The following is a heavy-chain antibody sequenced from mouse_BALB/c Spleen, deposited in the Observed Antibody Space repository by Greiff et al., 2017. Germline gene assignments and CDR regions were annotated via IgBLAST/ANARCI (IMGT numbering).Heavy chain of an antibody. Sequence: QVQLQQSGPQLVRPGASVKISCKASGYSFTSYWMHWVKQRPGQGLEWIGMIDPSDSETRLNQKFKDKATLTVDKSSSTAYMQLSSPTSEDSAVYYCAKYYGSPLYAMESTGEGASVTASS. CDR1: GYSFTSYW. CDR2: IDPSDSET. V-gene: IGHV1-74*01. CDR3: AKYYGSPLYAMES. J-gene: IGHJ4*01. D-gene: IGHD1-1*01.